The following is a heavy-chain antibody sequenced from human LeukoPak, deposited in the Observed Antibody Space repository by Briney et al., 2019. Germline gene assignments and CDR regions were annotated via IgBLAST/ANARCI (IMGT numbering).Heavy chain of an antibody. CDR3: AREAAPKYYYYYYYMDV. CDR1: GGSFSGYY. V-gene: IGHV4-34*01. Sequence: SETLSLTCAVYGGSFSGYYWSWIRQPPGKGLEWFGEINHSGSTNYNLSLKSRVTISVDTSKNQFSLKLSSVTAADTAVYYCAREAAPKYYYYYYYMDVWGKGTTVTVSS. CDR2: INHSGST. D-gene: IGHD6-13*01. J-gene: IGHJ6*03.